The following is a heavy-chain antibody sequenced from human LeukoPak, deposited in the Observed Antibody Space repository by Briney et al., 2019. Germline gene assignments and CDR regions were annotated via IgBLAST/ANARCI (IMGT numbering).Heavy chain of an antibody. CDR3: AKGSGSGWYHWFDY. CDR1: GFTFSSYA. CDR2: ISYDGSNK. D-gene: IGHD6-19*01. J-gene: IGHJ5*01. Sequence: GGSLRLSCAASGFTFSSYAMHWVRQAPGKGLEWVAVISYDGSNKYYADSVKGRFTISRDNSKNTLYLQMNSLRAEDTAVYYCAKGSGSGWYHWFDYWGQGTLVTVSS. V-gene: IGHV3-30-3*01.